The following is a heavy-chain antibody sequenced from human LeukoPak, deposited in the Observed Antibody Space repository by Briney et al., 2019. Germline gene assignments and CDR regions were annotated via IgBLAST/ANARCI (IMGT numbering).Heavy chain of an antibody. D-gene: IGHD2-15*01. J-gene: IGHJ4*02. CDR2: ISGSGGGT. V-gene: IGHV3-23*01. CDR1: GFIFSNYA. CDR3: APDLRGSAWSLDD. Sequence: PGVTLRLSCAASGFIFSNYAMGWVRQAPGKGLEWVSLISGSGGGTYFADSVKGRFTISRDNSKNTLHLQMDGLRAEDTAIYYCAPDLRGSAWSLDDWGQGTLVTVS.